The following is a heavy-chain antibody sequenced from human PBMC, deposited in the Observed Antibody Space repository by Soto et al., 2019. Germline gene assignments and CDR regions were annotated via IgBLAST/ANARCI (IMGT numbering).Heavy chain of an antibody. CDR2: IYYSGST. J-gene: IGHJ6*02. Sequence: PSETLSLTCTVSGGSISISSYYWGCIRQPPGKGLEWIGSIYYSGSTYYNPSLKSRVTISVDTSKNQFSLKLSSVTAADTAVYYCARLGTYYDFWSGPYYYYYYGMDVWGQGTTVTVSS. CDR3: ARLGTYYDFWSGPYYYYYYGMDV. V-gene: IGHV4-39*01. D-gene: IGHD3-3*01. CDR1: GGSISISSYY.